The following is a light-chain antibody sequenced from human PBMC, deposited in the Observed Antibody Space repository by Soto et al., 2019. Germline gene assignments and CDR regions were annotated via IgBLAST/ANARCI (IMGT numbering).Light chain of an antibody. V-gene: IGLV2-23*02. CDR3: CSYAGSRTFV. Sequence: QSALTQPASVSGSPGQSITISCTGTSSDVGGYDSVCWYQQHPGKAPKVMIYGVTNRPSGVSDRFSGSKSGNTASLTISGLQAEDEADYHCCSYAGSRTFVFGGGTQLTVL. CDR1: SSDVGGYDS. CDR2: GVT. J-gene: IGLJ3*02.